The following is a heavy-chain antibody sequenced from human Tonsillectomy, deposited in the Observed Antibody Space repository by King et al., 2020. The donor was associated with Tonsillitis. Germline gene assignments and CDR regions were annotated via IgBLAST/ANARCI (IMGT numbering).Heavy chain of an antibody. CDR1: GYSISSAYY. J-gene: IGHJ3*02. D-gene: IGHD3-22*01. CDR3: ARALINMIVEVRPAFDI. CDR2: IYLGGST. V-gene: IGHV4-38-2*02. Sequence: VQLQESGPGLVKPSETLSLTCTVSGYSISSAYYWGWIRQPPGKGLEWIGSIYLGGSTYYNPSLKSRVTISVDTSKNQFSLKLSSVTTADTAVYYCARALINMIVEVRPAFDIWGQGTMVTVSS.